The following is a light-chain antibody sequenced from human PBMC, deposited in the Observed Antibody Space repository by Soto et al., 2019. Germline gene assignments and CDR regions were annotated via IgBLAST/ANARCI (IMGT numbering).Light chain of an antibody. V-gene: IGKV3-20*01. CDR3: QKYGKSPLT. CDR1: QSGSGTY. J-gene: IGKJ4*01. CDR2: GAS. Sequence: EIVLTQSPGTLSLSPGERATLSCRASQSGSGTYLAWYQQKPGQAPRLLISGASRRATGIPDRFSGSGSGTDFTLTISRLEPEDFAVYYCQKYGKSPLTFGGGNXL.